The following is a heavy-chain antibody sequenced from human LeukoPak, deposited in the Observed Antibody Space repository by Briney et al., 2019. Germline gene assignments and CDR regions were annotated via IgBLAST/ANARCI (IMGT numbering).Heavy chain of an antibody. CDR3: ASSDERIAVAGTSYFDY. CDR1: GYTFTGYY. J-gene: IGHJ4*02. CDR2: INPNSGGT. D-gene: IGHD6-19*01. Sequence: ASVKVSCKASGYTFTGYYMHWVRQAPGQGLEWMGWINPNSGGTNYAQKFQGRVTMTRGTSISTAYMELSRLRSDDTAVYYCASSDERIAVAGTSYFDYWGQGTLVTVSS. V-gene: IGHV1-2*02.